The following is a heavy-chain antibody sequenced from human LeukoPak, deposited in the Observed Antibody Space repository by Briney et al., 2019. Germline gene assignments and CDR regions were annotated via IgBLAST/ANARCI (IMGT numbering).Heavy chain of an antibody. Sequence: APVKVSCKASGGTSNSHAISGVRQAPGQGLEWMGRIIPNLGTTNRAQNFQDRVTLTADKSTNTAYMELTSLTSDDTAVYYCATTNDGGGYQWGDFFDFWGQGTLVTVSS. D-gene: IGHD3-22*01. V-gene: IGHV1-69*04. CDR1: GGTSNSHA. J-gene: IGHJ4*02. CDR3: ATTNDGGGYQWGDFFDF. CDR2: IIPNLGTT.